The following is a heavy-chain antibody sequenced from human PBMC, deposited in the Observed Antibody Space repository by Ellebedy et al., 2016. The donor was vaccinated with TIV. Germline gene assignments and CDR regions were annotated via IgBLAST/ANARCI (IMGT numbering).Heavy chain of an antibody. D-gene: IGHD2-2*01. Sequence: PGGSLRLSCAASGFSFSSYWMTWVRQFPGKGLEWVANIKEDGSEKYYGDSVKGRFTISRDNAKNSVDLQMNSLRGDDTAVYYCARVHCSSPRCYDYDMDVWGQGTTVTVSS. CDR3: ARVHCSSPRCYDYDMDV. J-gene: IGHJ6*02. V-gene: IGHV3-7*03. CDR2: IKEDGSEK. CDR1: GFSFSSYW.